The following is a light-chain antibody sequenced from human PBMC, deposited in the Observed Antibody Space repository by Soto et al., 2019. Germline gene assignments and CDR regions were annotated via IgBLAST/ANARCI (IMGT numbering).Light chain of an antibody. V-gene: IGKV3-15*01. CDR2: GAS. J-gene: IGKJ1*01. Sequence: EVVLTKSPGTLSVSPGERATLSCRASQSVSSNLAWYQQKPGQAPRLLIYGASTRATGIPARFSGSGSGTEFTLTISSLQSEDFAVYYCQPDTNWPPCTFGQ. CDR3: QPDTNWPPCT. CDR1: QSVSSN.